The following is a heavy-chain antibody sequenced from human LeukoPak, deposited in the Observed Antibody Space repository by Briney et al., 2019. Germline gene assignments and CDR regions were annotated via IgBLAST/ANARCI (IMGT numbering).Heavy chain of an antibody. CDR1: GFTFTSSA. CDR3: AAGFDFWSGSPPYYYYGMGV. D-gene: IGHD3-3*01. V-gene: IGHV1-58*02. CDR2: IVVGSGNT. J-gene: IGHJ6*02. Sequence: SVKVSCKASGFTFTSSAMQWVRQARGQRLEWIGWIVVGSGNTNYAQKFQERVTITRDMSTSTAYMELSSLRSEDTAVYYCAAGFDFWSGSPPYYYYGMGVWGQGTTVTVSS.